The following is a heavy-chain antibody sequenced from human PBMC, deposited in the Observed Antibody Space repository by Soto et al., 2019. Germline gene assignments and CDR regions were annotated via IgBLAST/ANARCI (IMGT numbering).Heavy chain of an antibody. J-gene: IGHJ5*02. D-gene: IGHD5-12*01. Sequence: XETLSLPFTVSGDSFTNGFYWCWIRQSAGQGLEWLGTVYPSGNTYYNPSVRGRVSMSIDPSKNQFSLSLTSVTAADTARYFCVGYTASHNWLDPWGQGTLVTVSS. CDR1: GDSFTNGFY. V-gene: IGHV4-38-2*02. CDR2: VYPSGNT. CDR3: VGYTASHNWLDP.